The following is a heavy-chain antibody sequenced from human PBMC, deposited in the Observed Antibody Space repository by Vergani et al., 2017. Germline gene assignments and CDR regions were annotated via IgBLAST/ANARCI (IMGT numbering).Heavy chain of an antibody. Sequence: QVQLQQWGAGLLKPSETLSLTCTVSGGSISSYYWSWIRQPPGKGLEWIGYIYYSGSTNYNPSLKSRVTISVDTSKNQFSLKLSSVTAADTAVYYCARAPYFLRGVAGPYYMDVWGKGTTVTVSS. CDR3: ARAPYFLRGVAGPYYMDV. D-gene: IGHD3-3*01. J-gene: IGHJ6*03. CDR2: IYYSGST. CDR1: GGSISSYY. V-gene: IGHV4-59*01.